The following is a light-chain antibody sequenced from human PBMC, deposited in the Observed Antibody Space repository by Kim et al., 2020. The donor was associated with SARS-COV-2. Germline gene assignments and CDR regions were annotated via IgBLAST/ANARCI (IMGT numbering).Light chain of an antibody. J-gene: IGLJ2*01. CDR1: SLRSYY. CDR3: QSRDSGGNVL. CDR2: GRN. Sequence: SSELTQDPAVSVALGQTVRITCQGDSLRSYYATWYQQRPRQAPVLVIYGRNNRPSGIPDRFSGSSSGNTASLTISGAQAGDEADFYCQSRDSGGNVLFGVGTKLTVL. V-gene: IGLV3-19*01.